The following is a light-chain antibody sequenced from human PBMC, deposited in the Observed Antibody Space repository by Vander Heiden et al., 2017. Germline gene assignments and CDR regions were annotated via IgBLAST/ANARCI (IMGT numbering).Light chain of an antibody. CDR2: DAS. CDR3: QQRSNWLWT. CDR1: QSVSSY. J-gene: IGKJ1*01. V-gene: IGKV3-11*01. Sequence: EIALTQSPATLSLSPGERATLSCRASQSVSSYLAWYQQKPGQAHRLLIYDASNRATGIPARFSGSGSGTDFTLTISSREPEDFAVYYCQQRSNWLWTFGQGTKVEIK.